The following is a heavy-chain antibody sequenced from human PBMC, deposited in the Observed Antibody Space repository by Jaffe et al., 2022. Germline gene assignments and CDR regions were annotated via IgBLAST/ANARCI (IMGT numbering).Heavy chain of an antibody. CDR3: ARGSSGWDHGFDY. V-gene: IGHV4-61*02. CDR1: GGSISSGSYY. D-gene: IGHD6-19*01. Sequence: QVQLQESGPGLVKPSQTLSLTCTVSGGSISSGSYYWSWIRQPAGKGLEWIGRIYTSGSTNYNPSLKSRVTISVDTSKNQFSLKLSSVTAADTAVYYCARGSSGWDHGFDYWGQGTLVTVSS. J-gene: IGHJ4*02. CDR2: IYTSGST.